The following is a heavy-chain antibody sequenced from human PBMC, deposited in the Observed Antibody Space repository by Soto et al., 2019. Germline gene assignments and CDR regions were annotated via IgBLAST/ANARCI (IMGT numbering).Heavy chain of an antibody. V-gene: IGHV4-39*01. CDR2: IYYSGST. CDR3: ARRRKYYFDY. Sequence: PSETLSLTCTVSGGPISSSSYYRGWIRQPQGKGLEWIGSIYYSGSTCYYPSLKIRATISVDTSKNQFSLKLSSVTAADPAVYYCARRRKYYFDYWGQGTLVTVSS. CDR1: GGPISSSSYY. J-gene: IGHJ4*02.